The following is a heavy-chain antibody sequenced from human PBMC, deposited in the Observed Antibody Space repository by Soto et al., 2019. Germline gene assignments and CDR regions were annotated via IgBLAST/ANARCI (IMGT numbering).Heavy chain of an antibody. Sequence: SETLSLTCTVSGGSISSYYWSWIRQPPGKGLEWIGYIYYSGSTNYNPSLKSRVTISVDTSKNQFSLKLSSVTAADTAVYYCARGCSGGSCYYVDYYGMDVWGQGTTVTVSS. J-gene: IGHJ6*02. D-gene: IGHD2-15*01. V-gene: IGHV4-59*01. CDR3: ARGCSGGSCYYVDYYGMDV. CDR2: IYYSGST. CDR1: GGSISSYY.